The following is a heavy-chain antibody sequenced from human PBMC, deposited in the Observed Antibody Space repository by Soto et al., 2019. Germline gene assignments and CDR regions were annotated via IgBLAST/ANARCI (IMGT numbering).Heavy chain of an antibody. Sequence: ASVKVSCKASGYTFTSYGISWVRQAPGQGLEWMGWISAYNGNTNYAQKLQGRVTMTTDTSTSTAYMELRSLRSDDTAVYYCARDRGQLYYYYYMDVWGKGTTVTVSS. D-gene: IGHD5-18*01. CDR1: GYTFTSYG. J-gene: IGHJ6*03. CDR3: ARDRGQLYYYYYMDV. V-gene: IGHV1-18*01. CDR2: ISAYNGNT.